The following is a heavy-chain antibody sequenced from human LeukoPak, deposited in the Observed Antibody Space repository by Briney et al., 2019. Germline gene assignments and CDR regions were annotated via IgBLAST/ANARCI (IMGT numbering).Heavy chain of an antibody. CDR1: GYTLTELS. V-gene: IGHV1-24*01. D-gene: IGHD3-22*01. CDR3: ATLPMTPDMDV. Sequence: ASVKVSCEVSGYTLTELSMHWVRQAPGKGLEWMGGFDPEDGETIYAQKFQGRVTMTEDTSTDTAYMELSSLRSEDTAVYYCATLPMTPDMDVWGKGTTVTISS. J-gene: IGHJ6*03. CDR2: FDPEDGET.